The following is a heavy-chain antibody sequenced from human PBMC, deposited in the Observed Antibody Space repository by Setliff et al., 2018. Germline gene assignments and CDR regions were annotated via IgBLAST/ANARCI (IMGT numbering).Heavy chain of an antibody. CDR2: INHSGST. CDR3: ARGSGSYPVWFDP. Sequence: SETLSLTCAVYGVPLSGHYWTWVRQTPGKGLEWIGEINHSGSTNYNPSLKSRVTISVDTSKNQFSLKLSSVTAADTAVYYCARGSGSYPVWFDPWGQGTLVTVSS. V-gene: IGHV4-34*01. J-gene: IGHJ5*02. CDR1: GVPLSGHY. D-gene: IGHD1-26*01.